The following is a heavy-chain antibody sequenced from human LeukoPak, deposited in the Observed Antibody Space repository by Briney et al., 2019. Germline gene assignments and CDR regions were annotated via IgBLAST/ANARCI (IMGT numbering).Heavy chain of an antibody. J-gene: IGHJ4*02. CDR3: AKDFTSWFTGGFDY. V-gene: IGHV3-23*01. CDR1: GFSSFA. CDR2: ITGSGSTT. D-gene: IGHD3-10*01. Sequence: PGGSLRLSCAASGFSSFAMNWVRQAPGKGLEWVSSITGSGSTTYYTDSVNGWFIISRDISKNTLYLQMNGLRAEDTAVYYCAKDFTSWFTGGFDYWGQGTLVTVSS.